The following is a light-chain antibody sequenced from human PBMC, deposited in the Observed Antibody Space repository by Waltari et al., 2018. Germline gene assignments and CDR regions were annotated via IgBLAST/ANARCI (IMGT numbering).Light chain of an antibody. CDR2: KAS. J-gene: IGKJ1*01. V-gene: IGKV1-5*03. Sequence: DIQMTQSPSTLSASVGDRVTITCRASHSIATWLAWYQQKPGKAPKVLISKASTLESGVPSRFSGSRSGTEFTLTISSLQPDDFATYYCQHYYGVSWTFGQGTTVEIK. CDR3: QHYYGVSWT. CDR1: HSIATW.